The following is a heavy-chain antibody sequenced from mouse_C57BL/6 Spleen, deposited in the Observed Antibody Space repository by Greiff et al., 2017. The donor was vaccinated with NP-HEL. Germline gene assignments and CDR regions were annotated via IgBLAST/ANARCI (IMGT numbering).Heavy chain of an antibody. D-gene: IGHD2-12*01. CDR1: GYTFTSYW. CDR2: IDPSDSYT. J-gene: IGHJ4*01. Sequence: VQLQQPGAELVMPGASVKLSCKASGYTFTSYWMHWVKQRPGQGLEWIGEIDPSDSYTNYNQKFKGKSTLTVDKSSSTAYMQLSSLTSEDSAVYYCARRAYYRNAMDYWGQGTSVTVSS. CDR3: ARRAYYRNAMDY. V-gene: IGHV1-69*01.